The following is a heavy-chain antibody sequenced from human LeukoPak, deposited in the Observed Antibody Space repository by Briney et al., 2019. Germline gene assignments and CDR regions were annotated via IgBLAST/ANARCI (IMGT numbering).Heavy chain of an antibody. Sequence: ASVKVSCKASGYTLTSHGISWVRQAPGQGLEWVGWINTYNGNTNYEQRLQGRVTMTTDTSTSTAYMELRSLRSEDTAVYYCARGAYSSSWYNPLAYWGQGTLVTVSS. V-gene: IGHV1-18*01. CDR2: INTYNGNT. J-gene: IGHJ4*02. CDR1: GYTLTSHG. CDR3: ARGAYSSSWYNPLAY. D-gene: IGHD6-13*01.